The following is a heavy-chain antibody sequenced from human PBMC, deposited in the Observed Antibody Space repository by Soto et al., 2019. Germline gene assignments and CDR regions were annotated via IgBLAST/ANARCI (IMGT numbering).Heavy chain of an antibody. D-gene: IGHD4-17*01. J-gene: IGHJ6*02. Sequence: GGSLRLSCAASGFTFSSYGMHWVRQAPGKGLEWVAVISYDGSNKYYADSVKGRFTISRDNSKNTLYLQMNSLRAEDTAVYYCAKVKNDYDVNGMDVWGQGTTVTVSS. CDR1: GFTFSSYG. V-gene: IGHV3-30*18. CDR2: ISYDGSNK. CDR3: AKVKNDYDVNGMDV.